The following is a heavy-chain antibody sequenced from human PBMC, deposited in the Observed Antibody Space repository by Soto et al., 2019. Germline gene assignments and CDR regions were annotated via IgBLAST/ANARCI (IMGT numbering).Heavy chain of an antibody. CDR2: INPSGGST. CDR1: GYTFTSYY. D-gene: IGHD4-4*01. J-gene: IGHJ3*02. V-gene: IGHV1-46*01. Sequence: QVQLVQSGAEVKKPGASVKVSCKASGYTFTSYYMHWVRQAPGQGLEWMGIINPSGGSTSYAQKFKRRVTVSSKTSTSTVYMELSSLSSEYTAVYYCARVLQYPGAFDIWGQGTMVTVSS. CDR3: ARVLQYPGAFDI.